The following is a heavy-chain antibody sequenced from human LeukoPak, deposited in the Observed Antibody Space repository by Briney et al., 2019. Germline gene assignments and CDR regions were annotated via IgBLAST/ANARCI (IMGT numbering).Heavy chain of an antibody. CDR2: ISAYNGNT. V-gene: IGHV1-18*01. D-gene: IGHD3-3*01. CDR3: ARDPGSDFWSGSYYYYGMDV. J-gene: IGHJ6*02. Sequence: ASVKVSCKASGYTFTSYGISWERQAPGQGLEWMGWISAYNGNTNYAQKLQGRVTMTTDTSTSTAYMELRSLRSDDTAVYYCARDPGSDFWSGSYYYYGMDVWGQGTTVTVSS. CDR1: GYTFTSYG.